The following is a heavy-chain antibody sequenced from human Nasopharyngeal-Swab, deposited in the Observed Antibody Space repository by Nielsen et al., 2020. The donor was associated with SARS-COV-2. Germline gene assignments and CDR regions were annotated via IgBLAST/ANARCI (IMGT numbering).Heavy chain of an antibody. CDR1: GFTFSSYA. Sequence: GESLKISCSASGFTFSSYAMHWVRQAPGEGLEYVSAISSNGGSTYYADSVKGRFTISRDNSKNTLYLQMSSLRAEDTAVYYCVKGGYGVYFVYWGQGTLVTVSS. V-gene: IGHV3-64D*06. J-gene: IGHJ4*02. CDR2: ISSNGGST. CDR3: VKGGYGVYFVY. D-gene: IGHD4-17*01.